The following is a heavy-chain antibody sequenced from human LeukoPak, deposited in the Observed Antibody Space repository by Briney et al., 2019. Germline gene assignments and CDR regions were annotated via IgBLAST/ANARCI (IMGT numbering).Heavy chain of an antibody. CDR2: ISGSGGST. CDR1: GFTFSSYA. V-gene: IGHV3-23*01. CDR3: AKDLMNTMIVVVPTRGAFDI. J-gene: IGHJ3*02. D-gene: IGHD3-22*01. Sequence: GGSLRLSCAASGFTFSSYAMSWVRQAPGKGLEWVSAISGSGGSTYYADSVKGRFTISRGNSKNTLYLQMNSLRAEDTAVYYCAKDLMNTMIVVVPTRGAFDIWGQGTMVTVSS.